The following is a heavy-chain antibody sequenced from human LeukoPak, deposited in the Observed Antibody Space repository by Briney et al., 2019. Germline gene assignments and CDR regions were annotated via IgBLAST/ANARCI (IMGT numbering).Heavy chain of an antibody. J-gene: IGHJ4*02. CDR1: GGSFSGYY. CDR3: TSLFSASGTFDS. D-gene: IGHD3-10*01. V-gene: IGHV4-34*01. Sequence: PSETLSLTCAVYGGSFSGYYWSWIRQPPGKRLEWIGEINHSGSTNYNPSLKSRVTISVDTSKNQFSLNLASVTAADTAVYYCTSLFSASGTFDSWGQGTLVAVSS. CDR2: INHSGST.